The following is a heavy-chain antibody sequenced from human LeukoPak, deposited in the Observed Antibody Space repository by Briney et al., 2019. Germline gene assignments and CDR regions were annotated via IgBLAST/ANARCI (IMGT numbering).Heavy chain of an antibody. V-gene: IGHV3-23*01. CDR3: AKDVYHDFWSGYYPYYFDY. J-gene: IGHJ4*02. CDR1: GFTFSSYA. D-gene: IGHD3-3*01. Sequence: GGSLRLSCAASGFTFSSYAMSWVRQAPGKGLEWVSAISGSGGSTYYADSVKGRFTISRDNSKDTLYLQMNSLRAEDTAVYYCAKDVYHDFWSGYYPYYFDYWGQGTLVTVSS. CDR2: ISGSGGST.